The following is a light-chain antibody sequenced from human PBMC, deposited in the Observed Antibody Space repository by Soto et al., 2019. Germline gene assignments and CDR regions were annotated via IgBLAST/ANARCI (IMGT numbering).Light chain of an antibody. CDR2: DAS. J-gene: IGKJ5*01. Sequence: VMTQSPDTLSVSPGERATLSCRASQSVSSDLAWYQQKPGQAPRLLIYDASNRATGIPARFSGSGSGTDFTLTISSLEAEDFAVYYCQQLSNWPPITFGQGTRLEIK. CDR3: QQLSNWPPIT. V-gene: IGKV3-11*01. CDR1: QSVSSD.